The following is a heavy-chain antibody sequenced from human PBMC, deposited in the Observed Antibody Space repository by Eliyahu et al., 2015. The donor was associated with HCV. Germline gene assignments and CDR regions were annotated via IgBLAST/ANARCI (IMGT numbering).Heavy chain of an antibody. V-gene: IGHV3-23*01. D-gene: IGHD4-23*01. Sequence: EVQLLESGGGLVQPGGSLRLSCAXSGFTFXXYAMXWVRQAPRKGLEWVSAISGSGGSTYYADSVKGRFTISRDNSKNTLYLQMNSLRAEDTAVYYCAKDPLTVVTPWWYFDLWGRGTLVTVSS. CDR1: GFTFXXYA. J-gene: IGHJ2*01. CDR3: AKDPLTVVTPWWYFDL. CDR2: ISGSGGST.